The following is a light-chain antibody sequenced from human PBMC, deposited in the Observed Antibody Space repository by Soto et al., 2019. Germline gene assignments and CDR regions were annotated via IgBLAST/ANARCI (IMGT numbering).Light chain of an antibody. CDR1: QTIIGY. V-gene: IGKV1-39*01. CDR3: QQSYTTPRP. J-gene: IGKJ1*01. Sequence: DIQVTQSPPSLSASIGDSVTITCRASQTIIGYLNWYQQKPGKAPRLLINAASNLQSGVPSRFRGSGSETDFTLTITSLQAEGVATYYYQQSYTTPRPVGQG. CDR2: AAS.